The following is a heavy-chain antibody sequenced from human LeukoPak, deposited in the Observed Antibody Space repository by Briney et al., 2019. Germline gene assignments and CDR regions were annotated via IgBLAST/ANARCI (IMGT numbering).Heavy chain of an antibody. CDR2: ISYDGSNK. D-gene: IGHD1-7*01. CDR1: GFTFSSYA. J-gene: IGHJ4*02. CDR3: ARADEIDWNYETFDY. V-gene: IGHV3-30-3*01. Sequence: GGSLRLSCAASGFTFSSYAMHWVRQAPGKGLEWVAVISYDGSNKYYADSVKGRFTISRDNSKNTLYLQMNSLRAEDTAVYYCARADEIDWNYETFDYWGQGTLVTVSS.